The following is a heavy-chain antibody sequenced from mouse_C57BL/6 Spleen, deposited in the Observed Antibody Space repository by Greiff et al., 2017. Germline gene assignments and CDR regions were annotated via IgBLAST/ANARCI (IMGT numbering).Heavy chain of an antibody. V-gene: IGHV1-39*01. D-gene: IGHD1-1*01. CDR3: ARRGGITTVVANYFDY. J-gene: IGHJ2*01. CDR1: GYSFTDYN. CDR2: INPNYGTT. Sequence: EVQLQESGPELVKPGASVKISCKASGYSFTDYNMNWVKQSNGKSLEWIGVINPNYGTTSYNQKFKGKATLTVDQSSSTAYMQLNSLTSEDSAVYYCARRGGITTVVANYFDYWGQGTTLTVSS.